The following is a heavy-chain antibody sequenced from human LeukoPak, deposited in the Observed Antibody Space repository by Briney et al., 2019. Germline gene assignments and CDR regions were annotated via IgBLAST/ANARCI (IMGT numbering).Heavy chain of an antibody. J-gene: IGHJ6*03. V-gene: IGHV4-4*09. CDR1: GGSISTYY. CDR2: IYPRGST. Sequence: SEALSLTCTVSGGSISTYYWSWIRQPPGKGLEWIGYIYPRGSTDYNPSVKSRGTISVDTSKNQFSLKLSSVTAADTAVYYCARHVGPVPYYYYYVDVWGKGTTVTVSS. CDR3: ARHVGPVPYYYYYVDV. D-gene: IGHD2-2*01.